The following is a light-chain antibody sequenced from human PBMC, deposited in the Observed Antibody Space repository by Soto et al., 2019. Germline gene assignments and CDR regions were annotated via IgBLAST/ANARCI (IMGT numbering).Light chain of an antibody. J-gene: IGKJ1*01. CDR2: GAS. V-gene: IGKV3-15*01. CDR1: QSVSTN. CDR3: QQYNNWPPWT. Sequence: RVMTQSPATLSLSPGERATLSCRARQSVSTNVAWYQQKPGQAPRLLIYGASTRATDIPARFSGSGSGTDFTLTISSLQSEDFAVYYCQQYNNWPPWTFGQGTKVEVK.